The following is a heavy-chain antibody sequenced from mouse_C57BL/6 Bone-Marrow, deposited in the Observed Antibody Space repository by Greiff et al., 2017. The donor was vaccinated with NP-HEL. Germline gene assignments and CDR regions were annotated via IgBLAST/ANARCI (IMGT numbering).Heavy chain of an antibody. CDR2: IYPRSGNT. CDR1: GYTFTSYG. CDR3: ARVIYYYGSSLFDV. V-gene: IGHV1-81*01. D-gene: IGHD1-1*01. Sequence: QVQLQQSGAELARPGASVKLSCKASGYTFTSYGISWVKQRTGQGLEWIGEIYPRSGNTYYNEKFKGKATLTADKSSSTAYMELRSLTSEDSAVYFCARVIYYYGSSLFDVWGTGTTVTVSS. J-gene: IGHJ1*03.